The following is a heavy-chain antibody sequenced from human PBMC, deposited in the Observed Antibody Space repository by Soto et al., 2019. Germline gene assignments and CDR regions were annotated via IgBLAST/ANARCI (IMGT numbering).Heavy chain of an antibody. CDR1: GGSISSSNW. CDR2: IDYSGST. V-gene: IGHV4-4*02. D-gene: IGHD3-3*01. Sequence: SETLSLTCAVSGGSISSSNWWSWVRQPPGKGLEWIGNIDYSGSTYDNPSLKSRAIMSVDTSRNQFSLKLSSVTAADTAVYYCASVPYYDFWSGSRSPSYYYYGIDVWGQGTTVTVSS. J-gene: IGHJ6*02. CDR3: ASVPYYDFWSGSRSPSYYYYGIDV.